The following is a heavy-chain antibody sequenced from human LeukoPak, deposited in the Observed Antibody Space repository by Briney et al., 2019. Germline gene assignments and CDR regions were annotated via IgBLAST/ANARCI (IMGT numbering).Heavy chain of an antibody. V-gene: IGHV4-4*07. CDR2: IYTSGST. D-gene: IGHD6-19*01. CDR1: GDSFSGYY. Sequence: PSETLSLTCTVSGDSFSGYYWSWIRQPAGKGLEWIGRIYTSGSTNYNPSLKSRVTMSVDTPKNQFSLKLSSVTAADTAVYYCARVSSAGIWDYWGQGTPVTVSS. J-gene: IGHJ4*02. CDR3: ARVSSAGIWDY.